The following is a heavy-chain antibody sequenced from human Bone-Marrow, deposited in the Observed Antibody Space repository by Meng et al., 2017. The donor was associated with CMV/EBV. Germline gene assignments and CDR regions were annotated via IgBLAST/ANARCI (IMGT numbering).Heavy chain of an antibody. CDR1: GFTFSRSW. CDR2: ISSSGSTI. CDR3: ATLEWLLPDY. J-gene: IGHJ4*02. V-gene: IGHV3-48*03. Sequence: GGSLRLSCAASGFTFSRSWMSWVRQAPGKGLEWVSYISSSGSTIYYADSVKGRFTISRDNAKNSLYLQMNSLRAEDTAVYYCATLEWLLPDYWGQGTLVTVSS. D-gene: IGHD3-3*01.